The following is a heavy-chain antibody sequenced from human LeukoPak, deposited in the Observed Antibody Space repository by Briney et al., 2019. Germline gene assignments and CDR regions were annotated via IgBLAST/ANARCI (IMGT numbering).Heavy chain of an antibody. CDR3: VRLRGSSGPIDH. CDR1: GASINNYY. CDR2: IYYYGST. D-gene: IGHD3-22*01. Sequence: SETLSLTCTVSGASINNYYWSWIRQPPGKGLEWIGYIYYYGSTNYNPSLKSRVTISVDTSENQFFLRLTSVTAADTAVYYCVRLRGSSGPIDHWGQGTLVTVSS. V-gene: IGHV4-59*01. J-gene: IGHJ4*02.